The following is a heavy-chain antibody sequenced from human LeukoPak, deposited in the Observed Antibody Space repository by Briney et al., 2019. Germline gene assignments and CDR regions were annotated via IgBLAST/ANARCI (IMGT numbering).Heavy chain of an antibody. CDR2: ISYDGSNK. Sequence: GRSLRLSCAASGFTFSSYAMHWVRQAPGKGLEWVAVISYDGSNKYYADSVKGRFTISRDNSKNTLYLQMNSLRGEDTAVYFCAREVRGTYLDYWGQGTLVTVSS. J-gene: IGHJ4*02. CDR1: GFTFSSYA. D-gene: IGHD4/OR15-4a*01. V-gene: IGHV3-30-3*01. CDR3: AREVRGTYLDY.